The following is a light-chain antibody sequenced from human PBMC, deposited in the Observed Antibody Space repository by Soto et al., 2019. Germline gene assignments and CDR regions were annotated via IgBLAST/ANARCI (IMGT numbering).Light chain of an antibody. V-gene: IGKV3-20*01. J-gene: IGKJ2*01. CDR2: HAS. CDR1: QSLSSSN. CDR3: QHYGSPYT. Sequence: EIVLTQSPGTLSLSPGERATLSCRASQSLSSSNLAWYQHKPGQAPRLLIYHASSRATGIPDRFSGSGSGTDFPLTISRLEPEDFAVYYCQHYGSPYTFGQGTKLETK.